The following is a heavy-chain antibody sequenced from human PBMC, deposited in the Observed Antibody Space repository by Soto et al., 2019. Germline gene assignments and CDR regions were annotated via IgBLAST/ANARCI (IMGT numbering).Heavy chain of an antibody. Sequence: ASVKVSCKVSGYTLTELSMHWVRQAPGKGLEWMGGFDPEDGETIYAQKFQGRVTMTEDTSTDTAYMELSSLRSEDTAVYYCATAEMVRGVIITGNYFDYWGQGTLVTVSS. J-gene: IGHJ4*02. CDR2: FDPEDGET. V-gene: IGHV1-24*01. CDR3: ATAEMVRGVIITGNYFDY. D-gene: IGHD3-10*01. CDR1: GYTLTELS.